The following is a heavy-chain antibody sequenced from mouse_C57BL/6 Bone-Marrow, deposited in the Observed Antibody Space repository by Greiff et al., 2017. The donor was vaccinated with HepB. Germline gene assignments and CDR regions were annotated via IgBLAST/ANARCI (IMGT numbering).Heavy chain of an antibody. CDR1: GYTFTDYY. D-gene: IGHD1-1*01. CDR3: ARFTTVVATSFDY. V-gene: IGHV1-26*01. Sequence: EVQLQQSGPELVKPGASVKISCKASGYTFTDYYMNWVKQSHGKSLEWIGDINPNNGGTSYNQKFKGKATLTVDKSSSTAYMELRSLTSEDSAVYYCARFTTVVATSFDYWGQGTTLTVSS. CDR2: INPNNGGT. J-gene: IGHJ2*01.